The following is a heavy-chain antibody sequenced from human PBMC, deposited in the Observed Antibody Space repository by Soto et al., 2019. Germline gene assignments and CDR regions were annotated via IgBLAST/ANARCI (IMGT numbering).Heavy chain of an antibody. V-gene: IGHV3-33*05. J-gene: IGHJ4*02. CDR3: ARWGTTGGLDV. Sequence: QVQLVESGGGVVQPGTSLRLSCVGSGFTFRSYVIHWVRQAPGKGLEWVALTSYDGSNNFYGDSVKGRFTISRDNSRNTVELHMDSLRREDTSLYYCARWGTTGGLDVWGQGTLVSVSS. CDR2: TSYDGSNN. D-gene: IGHD3-16*01. CDR1: GFTFRSYV.